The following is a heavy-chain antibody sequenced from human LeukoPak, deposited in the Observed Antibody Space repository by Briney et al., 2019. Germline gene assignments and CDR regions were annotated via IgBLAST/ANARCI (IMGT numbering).Heavy chain of an antibody. CDR3: ARSQISLSLGGHFGA. D-gene: IGHD3-16*01. V-gene: IGHV3-23*01. CDR2: ISGRGGAT. Sequence: PGGSLRLSCVASGFTFINYGMSWVRQAPGKGLEWVSGISGRGGATYSADSVKGRLTISRDNSQNTLYLHMNSLRGEDTAIYYCARSQISLSLGGHFGAWGQGTLVTVAS. CDR1: GFTFINYG. J-gene: IGHJ4*02.